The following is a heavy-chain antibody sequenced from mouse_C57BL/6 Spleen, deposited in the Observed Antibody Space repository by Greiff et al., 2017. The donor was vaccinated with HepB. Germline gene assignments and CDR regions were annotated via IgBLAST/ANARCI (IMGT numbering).Heavy chain of an antibody. CDR2: IYPGDGDT. CDR3: ARETGMVTTGYYFDY. Sequence: VQLQQSGPELVKPGASVKISCKASGYAFSSSWMNWVKQRPGKGLEWIGRIYPGDGDTNYNGKFKGKATLTADKSSSTAYMQLSSLTSEDSAVYFCARETGMVTTGYYFDYWGQGTTLTVSS. J-gene: IGHJ2*01. D-gene: IGHD2-2*01. V-gene: IGHV1-82*01. CDR1: GYAFSSSW.